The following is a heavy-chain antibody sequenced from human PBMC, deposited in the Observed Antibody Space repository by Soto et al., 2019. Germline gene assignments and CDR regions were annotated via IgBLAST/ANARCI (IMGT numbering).Heavy chain of an antibody. J-gene: IGHJ4*02. CDR1: SGSISSANW. Sequence: QVQLQESGPGLVKPSETLSLTCAVSSGSISSANWWSWVRQPPGKGLEWIGEIYHSGTTNYNPSLNSRVIISVDKSKNHFSLKLTSVTAADTAVYYCARASKGAEFDYWGQGTLVTVSS. CDR2: IYHSGTT. CDR3: ARASKGAEFDY. V-gene: IGHV4-4*02.